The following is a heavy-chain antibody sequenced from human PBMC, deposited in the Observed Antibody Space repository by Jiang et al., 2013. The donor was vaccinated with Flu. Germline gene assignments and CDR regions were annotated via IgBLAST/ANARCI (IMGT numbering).Heavy chain of an antibody. CDR3: ARGGNRVNWYFDL. D-gene: IGHD1-26*01. V-gene: IGHV1-69*01. CDR2: IIPIFSTA. J-gene: IGHJ2*01. Sequence: SSYAISWVRQAPGQGLEWMGGIIPIFSTANYAQKFQGRVTITADESTSTAYMELSSLRSEDTAVYYCARGGNRVNWYFDLWGRGTLVTVSS. CDR1: SSYA.